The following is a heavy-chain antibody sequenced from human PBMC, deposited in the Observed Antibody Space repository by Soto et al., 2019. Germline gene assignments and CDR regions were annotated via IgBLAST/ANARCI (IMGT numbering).Heavy chain of an antibody. V-gene: IGHV3-23*01. Sequence: GGSLRLSCAASGFTFSSYAMSWVRQAPGKGLEWVSAISGSGGSTYYADSVKGRFTISRDNSKNTLYLQMNSLRAEDTAVYYCEKGLDSSSWYHLYYYYYGMDVWGQGTTVTVSS. CDR3: EKGLDSSSWYHLYYYYYGMDV. CDR2: ISGSGGST. J-gene: IGHJ6*02. CDR1: GFTFSSYA. D-gene: IGHD6-13*01.